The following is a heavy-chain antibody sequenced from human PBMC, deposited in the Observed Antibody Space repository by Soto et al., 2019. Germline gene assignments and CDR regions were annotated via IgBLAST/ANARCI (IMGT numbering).Heavy chain of an antibody. J-gene: IGHJ6*03. CDR3: ARGPTIFGVVRYYYYYMDV. D-gene: IGHD3-3*01. CDR2: MNPNSGNT. CDR1: GYTFTSYD. V-gene: IGHV1-8*01. Sequence: QVQLVQSGAEVKKPGASVKVSCKASGYTFTSYDINWVRQATGQGLEWMGWMNPNSGNTGYAQKFQGRVTMTRNTSRSTAYMELSSLRSEDTAVYYCARGPTIFGVVRYYYYYMDVWGKGTTVTVSS.